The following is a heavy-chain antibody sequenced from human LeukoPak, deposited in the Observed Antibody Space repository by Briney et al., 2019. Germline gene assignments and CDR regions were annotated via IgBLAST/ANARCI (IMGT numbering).Heavy chain of an antibody. CDR1: GGSISSFY. J-gene: IGHJ4*02. D-gene: IGHD1-14*01. V-gene: IGHV4-59*12. Sequence: PSETLSLTCTVSGGSISSFYWSWIRQPPGKGLEWIGYIYYSGSTCYNPSLKSRVTISVDTSENQFSLKLSSVTAADTAVYYCARDRRYVFDYWGQGTLVTVSS. CDR3: ARDRRYVFDY. CDR2: IYYSGST.